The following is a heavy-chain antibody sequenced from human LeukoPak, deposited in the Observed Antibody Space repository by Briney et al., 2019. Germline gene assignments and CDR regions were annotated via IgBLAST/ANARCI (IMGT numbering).Heavy chain of an antibody. Sequence: ASVKVSCKASGYTSGYTFSNYNIHWVRQAPGQGLEWMGVDKPSGGASYAQKFQGSVTMTRDTSTSTVYMDLSSLRYDDTAVYYCARDLVGLTDSGADYWGQGTLVTVSS. V-gene: IGHV1-46*01. J-gene: IGHJ4*02. D-gene: IGHD1-26*01. CDR2: DKPSGGA. CDR1: GYTSGYTFSNYN. CDR3: ARDLVGLTDSGADY.